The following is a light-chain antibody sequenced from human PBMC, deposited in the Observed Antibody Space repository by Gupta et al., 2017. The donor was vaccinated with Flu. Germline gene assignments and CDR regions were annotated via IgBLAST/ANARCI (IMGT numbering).Light chain of an antibody. CDR3: QQRSNWLLT. V-gene: IGKV3-11*01. CDR1: QTITTY. J-gene: IGKJ4*01. CDR2: DIS. Sequence: EIVLTQSPATLSLSPGERATLSCRASQTITTYLAWYQHKPGQAPRLLIYDISNRATGIPARFRGSGSGTXFTLTIXRLEPEDFAVYYCQQRSNWLLTFGXGTKVEIK.